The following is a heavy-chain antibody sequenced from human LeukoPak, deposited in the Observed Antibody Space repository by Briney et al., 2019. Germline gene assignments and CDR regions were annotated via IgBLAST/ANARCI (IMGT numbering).Heavy chain of an antibody. CDR1: GYTXTGYY. CDR2: INPNSGGT. D-gene: IGHD3-16*01. CDR3: ARTTGTTFGFSDY. J-gene: IGHJ4*02. V-gene: IGHV1-2*02. Sequence: ASVKVSCKASGYTXTGYYLHWVRQAPGQGLEWMGWINPNSGGTNYAQKFQGRVTMTRDTSISTAYMELSRLRSDDTAVYYCARTTGTTFGFSDYWGQGTLVTVSS.